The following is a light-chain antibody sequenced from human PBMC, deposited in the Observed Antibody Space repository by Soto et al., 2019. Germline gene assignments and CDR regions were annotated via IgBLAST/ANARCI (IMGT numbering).Light chain of an antibody. CDR3: QQSHSSPRT. CDR2: GAS. CDR1: QTINNF. V-gene: IGKV1-39*01. Sequence: DIQMTQSPSSLFASVGDRVTVTCRASQTINNFLTWYHQKPGKAPKLLLYGASSLQSGVPSRFSGGGSGTTFTLTINSVQPEDFGMYYCQQSHSSPRTFGQGTTV. J-gene: IGKJ1*01.